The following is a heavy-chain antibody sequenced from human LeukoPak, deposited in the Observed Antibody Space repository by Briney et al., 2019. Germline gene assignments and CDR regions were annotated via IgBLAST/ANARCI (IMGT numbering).Heavy chain of an antibody. CDR1: GGSISSHY. V-gene: IGHV4-59*11. CDR3: ARGDFYSSGWDYFDY. CDR2: IYYSGST. J-gene: IGHJ4*02. Sequence: SETLSLTCTVSGGSISSHYWSWIRQPPGKGLEWIGYIYYSGSTNYNPSLKSRVTISVDTSKNQFSLKLSSVTAAGTAVYYCARGDFYSSGWDYFDYWGQGTLVTVSS. D-gene: IGHD6-19*01.